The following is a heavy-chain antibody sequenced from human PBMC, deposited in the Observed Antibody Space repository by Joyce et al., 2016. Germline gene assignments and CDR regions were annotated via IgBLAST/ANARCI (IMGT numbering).Heavy chain of an antibody. CDR1: GFTFSSYW. V-gene: IGHV3-7*05. D-gene: IGHD3-10*01. CDR2: IDQDGSEK. CDR3: VRTYGSGGIDY. J-gene: IGHJ4*02. Sequence: EVQLVESGGGLVQPGGSLRLSCAASGFTFSSYWMSWVRQAPGKGLEWVANIDQDGSEKYYVDSVKGLFSISRDNAKNSLYLQMDSLRAEDTAVYYCVRTYGSGGIDYWGQGTLVTVSS.